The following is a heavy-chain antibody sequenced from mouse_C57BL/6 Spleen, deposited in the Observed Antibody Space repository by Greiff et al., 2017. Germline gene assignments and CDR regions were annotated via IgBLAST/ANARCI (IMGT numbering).Heavy chain of an antibody. CDR1: GYTFTSYT. V-gene: IGHV1-4*01. CDR2: INPSSGYT. J-gene: IGHJ2*01. Sequence: QVQLQQSGAELARPGASVKMSCKASGYTFTSYTMHWVKQRPGQGLEWIGYINPSSGYTKSNQKFKDKATLTADKSSSTAYMQLSSLTSEDAAVYYCARGGPLDYWGQGTTLTVSS. CDR3: ARGGPLDY.